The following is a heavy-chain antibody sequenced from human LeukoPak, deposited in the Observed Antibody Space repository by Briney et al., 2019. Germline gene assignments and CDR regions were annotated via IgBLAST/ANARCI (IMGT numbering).Heavy chain of an antibody. CDR2: IIPIFGTA. CDR3: ARGKYSGSPGSFDY. Sequence: GASVKVSCKASGGTFSSYAISWVRQAPGQGLEWMGGIIPIFGTANYAQKFQGRVTITTDESTSTAYMELSSLRSEDTAVYYCARGKYSGSPGSFDYWGQGTLVTVSS. D-gene: IGHD6-6*01. CDR1: GGTFSSYA. V-gene: IGHV1-69*05. J-gene: IGHJ4*02.